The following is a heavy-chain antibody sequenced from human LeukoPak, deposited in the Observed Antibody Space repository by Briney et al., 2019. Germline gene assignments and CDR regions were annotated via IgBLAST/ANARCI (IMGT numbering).Heavy chain of an antibody. CDR1: GGSISSGYHY. Sequence: PSETLSLTCTVSGGSISSGYHYWGWIRQPPGKGLEWIGSIYESGRTHYNPSLRSRITISVDTSKNQFSLELSSVTAADTAVYYCAREDSSSWSLFDYWGQGTLVTVSS. J-gene: IGHJ4*02. D-gene: IGHD6-13*01. V-gene: IGHV4-39*02. CDR3: AREDSSSWSLFDY. CDR2: IYESGRT.